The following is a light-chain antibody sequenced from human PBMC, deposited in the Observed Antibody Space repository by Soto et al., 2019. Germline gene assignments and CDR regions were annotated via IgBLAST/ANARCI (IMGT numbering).Light chain of an antibody. CDR1: QNVKNR. Sequence: EIVMTQSPAMLSVSPGERATLSCRASQNVKNRLAWYQQKAGQPPRLLIYGASTRATGIPARFSGSGSGKEFTLTISSLQSADFAVYYCQHFNSWPLLFGQGTKVEIK. J-gene: IGKJ1*01. CDR3: QHFNSWPLL. CDR2: GAS. V-gene: IGKV3-15*01.